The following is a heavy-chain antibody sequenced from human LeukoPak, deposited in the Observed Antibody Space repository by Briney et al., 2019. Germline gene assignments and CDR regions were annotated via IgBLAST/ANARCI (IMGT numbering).Heavy chain of an antibody. J-gene: IGHJ3*02. CDR3: ARAPLWDIVVVPAAIDAFDI. Sequence: SETLSLTCAVYGGSFSGYYWSWIRQPPGKGLEWIGEINHSGSTNYNPSLKSRVTISVDTSKNQFSLKLSSVTAADTAMYYCARAPLWDIVVVPAAIDAFDIWGQGTMVTVSS. CDR1: GGSFSGYY. V-gene: IGHV4-34*01. CDR2: INHSGST. D-gene: IGHD2-2*01.